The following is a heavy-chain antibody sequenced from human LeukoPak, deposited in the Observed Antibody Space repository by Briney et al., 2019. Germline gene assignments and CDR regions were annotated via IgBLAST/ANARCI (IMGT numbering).Heavy chain of an antibody. CDR3: VASYGGYVLDY. CDR1: GGSIGSYH. J-gene: IGHJ4*02. Sequence: SGTLSLTCSVSGGSIGSYHWNWIRQPSGKGLEWIGIVFNNGGTKHNPSLKSRVAISVDTSKNQFALKLSSVTAADTAVYYCVASYGGYVLDYWGQGALVIVSS. V-gene: IGHV4-59*01. D-gene: IGHD5-12*01. CDR2: VFNNGGT.